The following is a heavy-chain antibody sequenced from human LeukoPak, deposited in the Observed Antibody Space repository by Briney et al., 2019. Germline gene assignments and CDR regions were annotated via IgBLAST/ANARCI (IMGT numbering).Heavy chain of an antibody. J-gene: IGHJ4*02. Sequence: GGSLRLSCAASGFPFSSHGMGGVRQAPGKGMEWVSYISSSSSTIYYADCVKGRFTISRDNAKNSLYLQMNRLRTEDPGVTVCARVYGDESSGYWGPGNLVTVSS. D-gene: IGHD4-17*01. CDR3: ARVYGDESSGY. V-gene: IGHV3-48*01. CDR2: ISSSSSTI. CDR1: GFPFSSHG.